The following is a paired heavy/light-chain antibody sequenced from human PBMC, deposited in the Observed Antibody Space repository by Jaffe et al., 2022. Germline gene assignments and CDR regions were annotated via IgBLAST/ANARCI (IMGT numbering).Light chain of an antibody. CDR2: QDS. V-gene: IGLV3-1*01. CDR3: QAWDSSTFVV. CDR1: KLGDKY. J-gene: IGLJ2*01. Sequence: SYELTQPPSVSVSPGQTASITCSGDKLGDKYACWYQQKPGQSPVLVIYQDSKRPSGIPERFSGSNSGNTATLTISGTQAMDEADYYCQAWDSSTFVVFGGGTKLTVL.
Heavy chain of an antibody. D-gene: IGHD2-15*01. V-gene: IGHV4-59*01. CDR3: AREPPLGDCSGGSCFRGHFDI. CDR1: GGSISSYY. Sequence: QVQLQESGPGLVKPSETLSLTCTVSGGSISSYYWSWIRQPPGKGLEWIGYIYYSGSTNYNPSLKSRVTISVDTSKNQFSLKLSSVTAADTAVYYCAREPPLGDCSGGSCFRGHFDIWGQGTMVTVSS. J-gene: IGHJ3*02. CDR2: IYYSGST.